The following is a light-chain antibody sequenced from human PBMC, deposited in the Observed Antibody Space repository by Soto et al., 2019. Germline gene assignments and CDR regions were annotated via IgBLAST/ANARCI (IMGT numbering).Light chain of an antibody. J-gene: IGLJ3*02. CDR3: AAWDDSLRWV. CDR1: SSNVGSQF. Sequence: QSVLPQPPSASGTPGQTVTTSCSGSSSNVGSQFVYWYQQIPGTAPKLLIYKTHQRPAGVPDRFSGSKSGSSASLAISGLRSEDEADYYCAAWDDSLRWVFGGGTKLTVL. V-gene: IGLV1-47*01. CDR2: KTH.